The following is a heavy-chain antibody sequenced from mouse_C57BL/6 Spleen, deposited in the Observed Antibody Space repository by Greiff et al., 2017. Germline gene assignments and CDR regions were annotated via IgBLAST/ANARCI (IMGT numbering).Heavy chain of an antibody. Sequence: QVQLQQPGAELVMPGASVKLSCKASGYTFTSYWMHWVKQRPGQGLEWIGEIDPSDSYTNYNQKFKGQSTLTVDKSSSTAYMQLSSLTSEDSAVYYCARSGYYGSWYFDVWGTGTTVTVSS. V-gene: IGHV1-69*01. CDR3: ARSGYYGSWYFDV. CDR2: IDPSDSYT. J-gene: IGHJ1*03. CDR1: GYTFTSYW. D-gene: IGHD1-1*01.